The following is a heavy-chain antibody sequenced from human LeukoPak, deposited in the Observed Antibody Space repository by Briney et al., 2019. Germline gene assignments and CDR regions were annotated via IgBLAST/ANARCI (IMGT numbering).Heavy chain of an antibody. V-gene: IGHV1-2*02. CDR1: GYTFSGYY. J-gene: IGHJ5*02. Sequence: ASVKVSCKASGYTFSGYYMHWVRQAPGQGLEWMGWINPNSGGTNYAQKFQGRVTMTRDTSISTAYMELSRLRSDDTAVYYCARVPPRTPRYCSSTSCFPNWFDPWGQGTLVTVSS. CDR2: INPNSGGT. CDR3: ARVPPRTPRYCSSTSCFPNWFDP. D-gene: IGHD2-2*01.